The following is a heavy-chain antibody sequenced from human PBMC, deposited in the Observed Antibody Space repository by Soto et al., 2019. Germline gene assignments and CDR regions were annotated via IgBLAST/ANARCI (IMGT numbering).Heavy chain of an antibody. J-gene: IGHJ4*02. Sequence: ETLSLTGTVSGGCMSRSSYYWGWIRQPPGKGLEWIGSIYYSGSTYYNPSLKSRVTISVDTSKNQFSLKLSSVTAADTAVYYCASQATTVVTPDWYYFDYWGQGTLVTVSS. CDR3: ASQATTVVTPDWYYFDY. D-gene: IGHD4-17*01. CDR2: IYYSGST. CDR1: GGCMSRSSYY. V-gene: IGHV4-39*01.